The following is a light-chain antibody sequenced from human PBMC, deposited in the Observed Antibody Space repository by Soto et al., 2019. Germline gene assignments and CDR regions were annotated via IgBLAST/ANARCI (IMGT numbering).Light chain of an antibody. V-gene: IGLV2-14*03. Sequence: QSALTQPASVSGSPGQSITISCTGTSSDVGGYNYVSWYQHHPGKAPKLMIYDVTDRPSGISFRFSGSKSGNTASLTISRLQAEDEADYYCSSYTSSNTVLFGAGTKRTVL. J-gene: IGLJ2*01. CDR2: DVT. CDR3: SSYTSSNTVL. CDR1: SSDVGGYNY.